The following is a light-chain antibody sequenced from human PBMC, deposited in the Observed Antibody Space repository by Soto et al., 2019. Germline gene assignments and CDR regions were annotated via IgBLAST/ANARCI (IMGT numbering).Light chain of an antibody. Sequence: EIVLTQSPATLSLSPGERATLSCRASQSVSTYLAWYQQKPGQAPRLLISDASSRATGIPARFSGSGSGTDFTLTISSLEPEDFAVYYCQQRSQWPLTFGGGTKVEIK. J-gene: IGKJ4*01. CDR3: QQRSQWPLT. CDR1: QSVSTY. CDR2: DAS. V-gene: IGKV3-11*01.